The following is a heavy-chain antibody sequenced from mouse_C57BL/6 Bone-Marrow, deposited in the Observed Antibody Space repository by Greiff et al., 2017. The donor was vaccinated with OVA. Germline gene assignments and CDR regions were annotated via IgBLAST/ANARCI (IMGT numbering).Heavy chain of an antibody. CDR2: INPSTGGT. CDR3: ARSEGTGLYYFDY. D-gene: IGHD2-2*01. CDR1: GYSFTGYY. V-gene: IGHV1-42*01. Sequence: EVKLQESGPELVKPGASVKISCKASGYSFTGYYMNWVKQSPEKSLEWIGEINPSTGGTTYNQKFKAKATLTVDKSSSTAYMQLKSLTSEDSAVYYCARSEGTGLYYFDYWGQGTTLTVSS. J-gene: IGHJ2*01.